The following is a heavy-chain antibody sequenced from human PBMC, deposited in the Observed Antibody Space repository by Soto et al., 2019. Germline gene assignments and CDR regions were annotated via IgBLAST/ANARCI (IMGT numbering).Heavy chain of an antibody. CDR2: FDPEDGET. D-gene: IGHD2-8*01. CDR1: GYTLTELS. V-gene: IGHV1-24*01. Sequence: GASVKVSCKVSGYTLTELSMHWVRQAPGKGLEWMGGFDPEDGETIYAQKFQGRVTMTEDTSTDTAYMELSSLRSEDTAVYYCEKVGPQIQWCARDRDFAYGAQGTLVTVPS. CDR3: EKVGPQIQWCARDRDFAY. J-gene: IGHJ4*02.